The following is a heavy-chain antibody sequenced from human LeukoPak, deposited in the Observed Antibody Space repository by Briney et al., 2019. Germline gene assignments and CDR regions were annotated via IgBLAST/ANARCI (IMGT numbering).Heavy chain of an antibody. J-gene: IGHJ5*02. V-gene: IGHV4-61*02. CDR2: IYTSGNT. D-gene: IGHD6-6*01. CDR3: ARSSLEARPIAARANCFDP. Sequence: PSETLSLTCTVSGGSISSGRYDWSWIRQPAGKGLEWIGRIYTSGNTNYNPSLKSRVTISVDTSKSQFSLKLSSVTAADTAVYYCARSSLEARPIAARANCFDPWGQGTLVTVSS. CDR1: GGSISSGRYD.